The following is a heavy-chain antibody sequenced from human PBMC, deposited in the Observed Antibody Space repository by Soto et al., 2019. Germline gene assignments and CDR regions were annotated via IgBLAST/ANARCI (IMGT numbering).Heavy chain of an antibody. CDR1: GFTFSSYA. CDR2: ISGSGGST. Sequence: EVQLLESGGGLVQPGGSLRLSCAASGFTFSSYAMSWVRQAPGKGLEWVSAISGSGGSTYYADSVKGRFTISRDNSKNTLYLQMNSLRAEDTAVYYCEKDDTGYSSGWANAFDIWGQGTMVTVSS. CDR3: EKDDTGYSSGWANAFDI. J-gene: IGHJ3*02. D-gene: IGHD6-19*01. V-gene: IGHV3-23*01.